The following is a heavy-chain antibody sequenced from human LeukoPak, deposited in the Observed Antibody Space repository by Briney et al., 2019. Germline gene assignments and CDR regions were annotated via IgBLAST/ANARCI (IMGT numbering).Heavy chain of an antibody. J-gene: IGHJ3*02. V-gene: IGHV4-30-4*01. D-gene: IGHD3-10*01. CDR1: GGSISSGDYY. CDR3: ARPLPGVVRGVMPDAFDI. CDR2: IYYSGST. Sequence: SQTLSLTCTVSGGSISSGDYYWSWIRQPPGKGLEWIGYIYYSGSTYYNPSLKSRVTISVDTSKNQFSLKLSSVTAADTAVYYCARPLPGVVRGVMPDAFDIWGQGTMVTVSS.